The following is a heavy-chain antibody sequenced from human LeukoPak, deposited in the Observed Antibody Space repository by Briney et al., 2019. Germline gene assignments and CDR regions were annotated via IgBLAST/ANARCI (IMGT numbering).Heavy chain of an antibody. CDR2: IHGSDGSA. CDR3: AKMAYDSSGYPY. Sequence: GGSLRLSCAGSGFTFSSYALSWARQAPGKGLEWVSSIHGSDGSAYYADSVKGRFTISRDNSKNTLYLQMNSLGAEDTAVYYCAKMAYDSSGYPYWGQGTLVTVSS. J-gene: IGHJ4*02. V-gene: IGHV3-23*01. CDR1: GFTFSSYA. D-gene: IGHD3-22*01.